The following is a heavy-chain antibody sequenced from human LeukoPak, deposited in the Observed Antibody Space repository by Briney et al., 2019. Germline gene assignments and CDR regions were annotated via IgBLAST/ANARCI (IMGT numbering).Heavy chain of an antibody. D-gene: IGHD5-12*01. CDR3: ASQGYSGYTLDY. CDR2: IYYSGST. V-gene: IGHV4-59*08. J-gene: IGHJ4*02. Sequence: SETLSLTCTVSGGSISSYYWSWIRQPPGKGLEWIGYIYYSGSTTYNPSLKSRVTISVDTSKSQFSLKLSSVTAADTAVYYCASQGYSGYTLDYWGQGTLVTVSS. CDR1: GGSISSYY.